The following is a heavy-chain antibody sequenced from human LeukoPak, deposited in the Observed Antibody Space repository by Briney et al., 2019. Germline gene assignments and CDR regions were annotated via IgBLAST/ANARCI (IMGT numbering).Heavy chain of an antibody. Sequence: PGGSLRLSCAASGFIFSSYWMTWVRQAPGKGLEWVSGISGSGANTHYADSVKGRFTISRDSSKNTLYLQMNSLRAEDTATYYCAKDASGSYCPDYWGQGTLVTVSS. J-gene: IGHJ4*02. D-gene: IGHD1-26*01. CDR2: ISGSGANT. CDR1: GFIFSSYW. CDR3: AKDASGSYCPDY. V-gene: IGHV3-23*01.